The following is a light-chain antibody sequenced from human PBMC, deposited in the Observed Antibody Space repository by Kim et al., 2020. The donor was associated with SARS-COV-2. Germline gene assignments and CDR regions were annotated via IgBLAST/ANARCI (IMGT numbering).Light chain of an antibody. CDR1: NIGSKS. CDR2: YDR. J-gene: IGLJ2*01. CDR3: QVWDSSSVV. Sequence: VAQGTPARITCGGNNIGSKSVHWYQQKPGQAPVLVIYYDRDRPSGIPERFSGSNSGNTATLTISRVEAGDEADYYCQVWDSSSVVFGGGTQLTVL. V-gene: IGLV3-21*04.